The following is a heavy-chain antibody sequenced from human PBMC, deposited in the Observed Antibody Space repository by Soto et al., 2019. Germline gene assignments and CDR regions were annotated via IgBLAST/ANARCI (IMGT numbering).Heavy chain of an antibody. CDR1: GFSLSNARMG. D-gene: IGHD1-1*01. CDR3: ARIRNWNDKAVDYFDY. Sequence: QVTLKESGPVLVKPTETLTLTCTVSGFSLSNARMGVSWIRQPPGKPRDGLAHIFSNDEKSYSTSLKSRLTISKDTSKSQVVLTMTNMDPVDTATYYCARIRNWNDKAVDYFDYWGQGTLVTVSS. V-gene: IGHV2-26*01. J-gene: IGHJ4*02. CDR2: IFSNDEK.